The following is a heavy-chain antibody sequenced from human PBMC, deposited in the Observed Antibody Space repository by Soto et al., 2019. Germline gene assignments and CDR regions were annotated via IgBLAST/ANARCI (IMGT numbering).Heavy chain of an antibody. J-gene: IGHJ4*02. Sequence: SETLSLTCTVCGGSISSGGYYWSWIRQHPGKGLEWIGYIYYSGSTYYNPSLKSRVTISVDTSKNQFSLKLSSVTAADTAVYYCARGTVATIERHFDYWGQGTLVTVSS. CDR2: IYYSGST. D-gene: IGHD5-12*01. CDR3: ARGTVATIERHFDY. CDR1: GGSISSGGYY. V-gene: IGHV4-31*03.